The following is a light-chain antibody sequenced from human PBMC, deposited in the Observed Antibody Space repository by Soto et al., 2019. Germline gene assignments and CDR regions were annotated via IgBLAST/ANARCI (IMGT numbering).Light chain of an antibody. Sequence: TKSTLSLSPGERATLSCRASRSVSNNYLAWYQQKRGQAPRLLIYDTSSRATGIPDRFSGTGSATDFTLTISRLEPEDFAVYYCQQYGISHPLTVGGVTMVDIK. J-gene: IGKJ4*01. V-gene: IGKV3-20*01. CDR2: DTS. CDR1: RSVSNNY. CDR3: QQYGISHPLT.